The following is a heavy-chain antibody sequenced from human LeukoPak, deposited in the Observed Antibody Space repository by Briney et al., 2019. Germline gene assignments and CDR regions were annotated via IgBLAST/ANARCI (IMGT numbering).Heavy chain of an antibody. CDR2: ISGSGGST. CDR3: AKRPHEGSYGLDAFDI. CDR1: GFTFSSYA. J-gene: IGHJ3*02. D-gene: IGHD5-18*01. Sequence: HPGGSLRLSCAASGFTFSSYAMSWVRQAPGKGLEWVSAISGSGGSTYYADSVKGRFTISRDNSKNTLYLQMNSLRAEDTAVYYCAKRPHEGSYGLDAFDIWGQGTMVTVSS. V-gene: IGHV3-23*01.